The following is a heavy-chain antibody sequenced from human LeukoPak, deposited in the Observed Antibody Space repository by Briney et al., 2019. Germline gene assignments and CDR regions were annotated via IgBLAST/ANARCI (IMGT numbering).Heavy chain of an antibody. CDR1: GGSISSGGYS. CDR3: ARGRPYSSSGNYYYYMDV. D-gene: IGHD6-13*01. J-gene: IGHJ6*03. Sequence: SETLSLTCAVSGGSISSGGYSWSWVRQPPGEGLEWVGYIYHSGSTYYNPSLQSRVTISLDRSKNQFSLKLSSMTAADTAVYYCARGRPYSSSGNYYYYMDVWGKGTTVTVSS. CDR2: IYHSGST. V-gene: IGHV4-30-2*01.